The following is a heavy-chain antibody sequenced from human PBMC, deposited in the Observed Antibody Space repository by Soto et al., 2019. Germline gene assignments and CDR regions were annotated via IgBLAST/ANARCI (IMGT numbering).Heavy chain of an antibody. D-gene: IGHD5-18*01. CDR1: GFTFSSYE. Sequence: GGSLRLSCAASGFTFSSYEMNWVRQAPGKGLEWVSYISSSGSTIYYADSVKGRFTISRDNAKNSLYLQMNSLRAEDTAVYYCASTSGYSYGYAFDIWGQGTMVTVSS. J-gene: IGHJ3*02. V-gene: IGHV3-48*03. CDR2: ISSSGSTI. CDR3: ASTSGYSYGYAFDI.